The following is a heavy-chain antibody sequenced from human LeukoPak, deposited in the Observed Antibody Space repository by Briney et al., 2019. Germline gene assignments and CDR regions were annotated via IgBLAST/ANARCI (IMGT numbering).Heavy chain of an antibody. V-gene: IGHV3-53*01. J-gene: IGHJ4*02. Sequence: GGSLRLSCAASGFTVSSNYMSWVRQAPGKGLEWVSVIYSGGSTYYADSVKGRFTISRDNAKNSLYLQMNSLRVEDTALYYCARRAPSHDFDDWGQGTLVTVSS. CDR3: ARRAPSHDFDD. CDR2: IYSGGST. CDR1: GFTVSSNY.